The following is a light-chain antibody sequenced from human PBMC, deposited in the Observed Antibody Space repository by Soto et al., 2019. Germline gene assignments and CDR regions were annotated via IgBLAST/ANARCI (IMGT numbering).Light chain of an antibody. Sequence: QSALTQPPSVSGSPGQSVTISCTGTSSDFGSYNRVSWYQRPPGTGPKLMIYEVSNRPSGVPDRFSGSKSGNTASLTISGLQAEDEAEYYCSLYTSDSKYVLGNGTKVT. V-gene: IGLV2-18*01. CDR1: SSDFGSYNR. J-gene: IGLJ1*01. CDR2: EVS. CDR3: SLYTSDSKYV.